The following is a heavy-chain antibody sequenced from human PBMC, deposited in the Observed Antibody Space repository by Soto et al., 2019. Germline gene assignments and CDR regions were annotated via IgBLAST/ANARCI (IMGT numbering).Heavy chain of an antibody. V-gene: IGHV3-15*07. J-gene: IGHJ5*02. CDR1: GFIFSHAW. D-gene: IGHD2-21*01. Sequence: EVQLVESGGDLVKPGGSLRLSCAASGFIFSHAWFHWVRQPPGKGLELVGRVKNNGGATDYAASVKGRFTISRGDSKDTVYLQMSSLRTEDTAIYYCAADLGPAYDSNNWFDPWGQGTLVTVSS. CDR3: AADLGPAYDSNNWFDP. CDR2: VKNNGGAT.